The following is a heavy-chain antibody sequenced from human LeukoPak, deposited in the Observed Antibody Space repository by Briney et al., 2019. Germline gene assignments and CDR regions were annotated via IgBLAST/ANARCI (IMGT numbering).Heavy chain of an antibody. CDR1: GYTFTSYG. J-gene: IGHJ4*02. CDR2: ISAYNGNT. D-gene: IGHD4-17*01. CDR3: ARGEPDYGDYEPIDY. V-gene: IGHV1-18*01. Sequence: ASVKVSCKASGYTFTSYGISWVRQAPGQGLEWMGWISAYNGNTNYAQKLQGRVTMTTDTSTSTAYMELRSLRSDDTAVYYCARGEPDYGDYEPIDYWGQGTLVTVSS.